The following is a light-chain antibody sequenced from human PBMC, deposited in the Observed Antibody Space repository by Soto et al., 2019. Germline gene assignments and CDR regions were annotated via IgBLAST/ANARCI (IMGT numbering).Light chain of an antibody. J-gene: IGKJ5*01. V-gene: IGKV3D-20*02. CDR3: QQRSDWPPIT. CDR2: GAS. CDR1: QSVPNNY. Sequence: VLTPSPGTLVLSSGERATLSCRAIQSVPNNYLAWYQQKPGQAPRFVIYGASARATGIPDRFSGSGSGTDFTLTISSLEPEDFAVYYCQQRSDWPPITFGQGTRLEI.